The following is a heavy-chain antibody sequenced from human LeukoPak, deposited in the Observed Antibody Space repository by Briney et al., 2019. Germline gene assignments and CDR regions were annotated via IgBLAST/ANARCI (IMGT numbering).Heavy chain of an antibody. D-gene: IGHD6-13*01. CDR2: IYTSGST. V-gene: IGHV4-4*09. Sequence: PSETLSLTCTVSGGSTRSYYWSWIRQPPGKGLEWIGYIYTSGSTNYNPSLKSRVTISVDTSKNQFSLKLSSVTAADTAVYYCASAGGSSWNPCYYYYYMDVRGKGTTVTVSS. J-gene: IGHJ6*03. CDR3: ASAGGSSWNPCYYYYYMDV. CDR1: GGSTRSYY.